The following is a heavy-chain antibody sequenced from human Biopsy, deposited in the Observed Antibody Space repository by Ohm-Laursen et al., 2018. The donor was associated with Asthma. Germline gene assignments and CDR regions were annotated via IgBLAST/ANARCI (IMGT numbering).Heavy chain of an antibody. J-gene: IGHJ4*02. CDR1: YGSITSGGYY. Sequence: TLSLTCTVSYGSITSGGYYWTWTRQHPGKGLEWIGFIYYSGSTYYNPSLKSRVSISIDTSKSQFSLKLSSVTAADTAVYYCARAQDYYDSRGYYRSFDYWGQGTLVTVSS. CDR3: ARAQDYYDSRGYYRSFDY. D-gene: IGHD3-22*01. V-gene: IGHV4-31*03. CDR2: IYYSGST.